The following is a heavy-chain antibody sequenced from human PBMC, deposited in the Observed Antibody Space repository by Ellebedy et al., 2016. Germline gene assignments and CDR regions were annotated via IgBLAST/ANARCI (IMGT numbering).Heavy chain of an antibody. CDR3: AHKWISYYYLDV. J-gene: IGHJ6*03. CDR2: IFSNDEK. D-gene: IGHD5-12*01. CDR1: GFSLSNARMG. Sequence: SGPTLVXPTETLTLTCTVSGFSLSNARMGVSWIRQPPGKALEWLAHIFSNDEKSYSTSLKSRLTISKDTSKNQVVLTMTNMDPVDTATYFCAHKWISYYYLDVWGKGTTVTVSS. V-gene: IGHV2-26*01.